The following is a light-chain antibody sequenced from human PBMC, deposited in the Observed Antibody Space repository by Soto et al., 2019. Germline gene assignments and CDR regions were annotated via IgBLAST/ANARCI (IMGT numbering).Light chain of an antibody. Sequence: DIQMTQSPSSLSAFVGDSVTFTCRASQGISNYLAWYHQKPGKVPKLLVYAASTLQSGVPSRFTGSGSGTEFTRTIRSLQPEDVGAYYGQHYHSPPFTVGPGNKLEIK. V-gene: IGKV1-27*01. J-gene: IGKJ3*01. CDR2: AAS. CDR3: QHYHSPPFT. CDR1: QGISNY.